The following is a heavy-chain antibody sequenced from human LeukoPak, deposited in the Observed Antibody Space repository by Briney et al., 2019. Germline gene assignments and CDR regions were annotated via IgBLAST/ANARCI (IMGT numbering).Heavy chain of an antibody. V-gene: IGHV1-8*03. CDR1: GYSFDTYR. CDR3: AREGVYSSNYYFDY. CDR2: VNPDSGNI. D-gene: IGHD6-13*01. Sequence: GASVKVSCKASGYSFDTYRINWVRQATGQGLEWMGRVNPDSGNIVYAQRFQDRVTITSDTSTSTVYMELTSLRSEDTAVYYCAREGVYSSNYYFDYWGQGTLVTVSS. J-gene: IGHJ4*02.